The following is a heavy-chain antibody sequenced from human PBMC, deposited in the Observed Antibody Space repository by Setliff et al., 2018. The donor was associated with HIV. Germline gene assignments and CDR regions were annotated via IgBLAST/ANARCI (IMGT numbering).Heavy chain of an antibody. CDR2: INHSRRT. J-gene: IGHJ4*02. CDR1: GGSFSGFY. V-gene: IGHV4-34*01. Sequence: SETLSLTCAVYGGSFSGFYWNWIRQAPGKGLEWIGEINHSRRTKYNPSLKSRATISLDTSKNQFSLKLNSVTAADTAVYYCARDVLDLVISVYGFWGQGIPVTVSS. D-gene: IGHD3-22*01. CDR3: ARDVLDLVISVYGF.